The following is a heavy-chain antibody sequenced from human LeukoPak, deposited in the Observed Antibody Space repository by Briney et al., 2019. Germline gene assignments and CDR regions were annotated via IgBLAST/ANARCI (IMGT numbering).Heavy chain of an antibody. CDR2: IYYSGST. CDR3: ERVLDCSSTSCYWGFDY. J-gene: IGHJ4*02. CDR1: RGSISSYY. D-gene: IGHD2-2*01. Sequence: SETLSLTCTVSRGSISSYYWSWIRQPPGKGREWAGYIYYSGSTNYNPSLKSRVTISVDTSKNQYSLKLSSVTAADTAVYYCERVLDCSSTSCYWGFDYGGQGTLVTVSS. V-gene: IGHV4-59*01.